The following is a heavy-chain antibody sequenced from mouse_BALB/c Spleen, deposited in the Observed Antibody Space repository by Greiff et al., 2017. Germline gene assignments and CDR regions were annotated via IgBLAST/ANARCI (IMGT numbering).Heavy chain of an antibody. V-gene: IGHV2-2*02. CDR3: ARNKGDGPFYAMDY. CDR1: GFSLTSYG. Sequence: QVQLKESGPGLVQPSQSLSITCTVSGFSLTSYGVHWVRQSPGKGLEWLGVIWSGGSTDYNAAFISRLSISKDNSKSQVFFKMNSLQANDTAIYYCARNKGDGPFYAMDYWGQGTSVTVSS. CDR2: IWSGGST. D-gene: IGHD2-3*01. J-gene: IGHJ4*01.